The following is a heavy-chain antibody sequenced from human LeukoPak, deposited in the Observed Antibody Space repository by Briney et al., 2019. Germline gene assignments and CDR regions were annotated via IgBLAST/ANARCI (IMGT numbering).Heavy chain of an antibody. CDR1: GYTFTGYY. V-gene: IGHV1-2*02. CDR3: ARGKVGATQPGSY. D-gene: IGHD1-26*01. J-gene: IGHJ4*02. Sequence: GASVKVSCKASGYTFTGYYMHWVRQAPGQGLEWMGWINPNSGGTNYAQKFQGRVTMTRDTSISTAYMELSRLRSDDTAVYYCARGKVGATQPGSYWGQGTLFTVSS. CDR2: INPNSGGT.